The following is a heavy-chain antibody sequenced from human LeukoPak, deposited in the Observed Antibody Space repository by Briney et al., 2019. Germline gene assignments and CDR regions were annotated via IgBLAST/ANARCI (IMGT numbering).Heavy chain of an antibody. CDR1: GFTFSSYA. Sequence: GGSLRLSCAASGFTFSSYAMHWVHQAPGKGLEYVSAISSNGGSTYYANSVKGRFTISRDNSKNTLYLQMGSLRAEDMAVYYCAKDPPYGSGSLTPPGWFDPWGQGTLVTVSS. CDR3: AKDPPYGSGSLTPPGWFDP. D-gene: IGHD3-10*01. J-gene: IGHJ5*02. V-gene: IGHV3-64*01. CDR2: ISSNGGST.